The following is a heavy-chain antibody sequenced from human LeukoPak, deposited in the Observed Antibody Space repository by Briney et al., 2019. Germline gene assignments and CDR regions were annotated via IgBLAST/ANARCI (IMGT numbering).Heavy chain of an antibody. CDR1: GFTFDGHA. CDR2: ISGDGDRT. J-gene: IGHJ6*03. CDR3: AKDARLIHLWSIVYYYYYMDV. Sequence: GGSLRLSCAASGFTFDGHAMHWVRQAPGKGLEWVSVISGDGDRTYYADSVKGRFTVSRDNSKNSLYLQLNGLRSEDTALYYCAKDARLIHLWSIVYYYYYMDVWGKGTAVTVSS. V-gene: IGHV3-43*02. D-gene: IGHD5-18*01.